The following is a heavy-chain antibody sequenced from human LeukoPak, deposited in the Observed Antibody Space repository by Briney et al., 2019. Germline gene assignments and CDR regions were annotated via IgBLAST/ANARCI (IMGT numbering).Heavy chain of an antibody. Sequence: PGGSLRLSCAASGFTFSSYGMHWVRQAPGKGLEWVAVIWYDGGDKYYADSVKGRFTISRDNSKNTLYLQMNSLRAEDTAVYYCAINYYDSSGHRGAFDIWGQGSMVTVSS. CDR3: AINYYDSSGHRGAFDI. CDR2: IWYDGGDK. J-gene: IGHJ3*02. D-gene: IGHD3-22*01. V-gene: IGHV3-33*01. CDR1: GFTFSSYG.